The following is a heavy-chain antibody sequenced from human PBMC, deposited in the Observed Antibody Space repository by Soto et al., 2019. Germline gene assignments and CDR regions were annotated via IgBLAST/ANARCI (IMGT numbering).Heavy chain of an antibody. D-gene: IGHD3-22*01. V-gene: IGHV1-18*04. CDR1: GYTFTSYG. J-gene: IGHJ3*02. Sequence: ASVKVSFKASGYTFTSYGISWLRQAPGQGLEWMGWISAYNGNTNYAQKLQGRVTMTTDTSTSTAYMELRSLRSDDTAVYYCARDQWYYDSSGYYGAFDIWGQGTMVTVSS. CDR3: ARDQWYYDSSGYYGAFDI. CDR2: ISAYNGNT.